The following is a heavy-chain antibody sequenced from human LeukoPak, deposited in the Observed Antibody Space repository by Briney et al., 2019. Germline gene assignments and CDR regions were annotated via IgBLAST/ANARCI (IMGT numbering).Heavy chain of an antibody. D-gene: IGHD3-22*01. V-gene: IGHV3-9*01. CDR3: AKDFYYYDSSGDFQH. J-gene: IGHJ1*01. Sequence: GGSLRLSCAASGLTFDDYAMHWVRQAPGKGLEWVSGISWNSGSIGYADSVKGRFTISRDNAKNSLYLQMNSLRAEDTALYYCAKDFYYYDSSGDFQHWGQGTLVTVSS. CDR1: GLTFDDYA. CDR2: ISWNSGSI.